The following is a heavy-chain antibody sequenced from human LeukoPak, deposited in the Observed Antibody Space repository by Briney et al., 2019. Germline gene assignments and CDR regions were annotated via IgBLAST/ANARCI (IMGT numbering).Heavy chain of an antibody. CDR1: GFTFSDYY. CDR2: ISSSGSTI. CDR3: ARASSYDFWSGYYTHPPGSYYYYMDV. Sequence: GGSLRLSCAASGFTFSDYYMSWIRQAPGKGLEWVSYISSSGSTIYYADSVKGRFTISRDNAKNSLYLQMNSLRAEDTAVYYCARASSYDFWSGYYTHPPGSYYYYMDVWGKGTTVTVSS. J-gene: IGHJ6*03. D-gene: IGHD3-3*01. V-gene: IGHV3-11*04.